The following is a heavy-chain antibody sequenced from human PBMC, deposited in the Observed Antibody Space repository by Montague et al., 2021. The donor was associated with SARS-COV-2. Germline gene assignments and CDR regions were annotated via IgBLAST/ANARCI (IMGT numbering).Heavy chain of an antibody. CDR1: GFIFDNYG. D-gene: IGHD6-6*01. Sequence: SLRLSCAASGFIFDNYGMSWVRRVPGKGLEWVSNINWNGDSTGYADSVKGRFTISRDNAKNSLSLQMNSLRAEDTALYYCASDRYSISPYFDYWGQGILVTVSS. CDR2: INWNGDST. J-gene: IGHJ4*02. CDR3: ASDRYSISPYFDY. V-gene: IGHV3-20*04.